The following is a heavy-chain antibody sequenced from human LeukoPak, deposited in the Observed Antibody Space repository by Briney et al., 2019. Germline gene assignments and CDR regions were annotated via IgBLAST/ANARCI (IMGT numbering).Heavy chain of an antibody. CDR1: GYTFTSYD. CDR2: MNPNSGNT. J-gene: IGHJ4*02. D-gene: IGHD4-17*01. CDR3: ARGKGNYGDPASFDY. Sequence: ASVKVSCKASGYTFTSYDINWVRQATGQGLEWMGWMNPNSGNTGYAQKFQGRVTITRNTSISTAYMELSSLRSDDTAVYYCARGKGNYGDPASFDYWGQGTLVTVSS. V-gene: IGHV1-8*03.